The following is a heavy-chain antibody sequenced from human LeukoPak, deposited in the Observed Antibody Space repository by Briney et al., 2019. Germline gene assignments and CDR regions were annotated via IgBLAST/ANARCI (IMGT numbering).Heavy chain of an antibody. J-gene: IGHJ4*02. CDR1: GFSLRKYG. V-gene: IGHV3-21*01. CDR3: ARELSSSGYYFDS. Sequence: PGGSLRLSCEASGFSLRKYGMDWVRQAPGKGLEWVSSTSSSSSYIYYADSVRGRFTISRDNAKNSLYLQMNSLRAEDTAVYYCARELSSSGYYFDSWGQGNLVTVSS. D-gene: IGHD5-18*01. CDR2: TSSSSSYI.